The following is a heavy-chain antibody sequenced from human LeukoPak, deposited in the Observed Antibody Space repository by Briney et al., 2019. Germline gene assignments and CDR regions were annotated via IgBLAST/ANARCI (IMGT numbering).Heavy chain of an antibody. CDR2: ITSSSNYI. J-gene: IGHJ4*02. CDR1: GFTFSSYW. Sequence: GGSLRLSCVASGFTFSSYWMTWVRQAPGKGLEWLSSITSSSNYIYYADSVKGRFTISRDNVQNSLYLQMNSLRAEDTAMYYCARDRGYFDNWGQGTLVTVSS. CDR3: ARDRGYFDN. V-gene: IGHV3-21*01.